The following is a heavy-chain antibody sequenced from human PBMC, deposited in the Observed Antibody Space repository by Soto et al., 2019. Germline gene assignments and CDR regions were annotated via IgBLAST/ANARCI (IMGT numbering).Heavy chain of an antibody. D-gene: IGHD3-3*01. J-gene: IGHJ3*01. Sequence: TGGSLRLSCAASGFTFSSYCMTWVRQAPGKGLEFLATIKPDGSDTYYVDSVKGRFTISRDNAKNSLSLQMNSLRAEDTALYYCATDLNWSGTWGQGTMVTVSS. CDR2: IKPDGSDT. CDR3: ATDLNWSGT. CDR1: GFTFSSYC. V-gene: IGHV3-7*01.